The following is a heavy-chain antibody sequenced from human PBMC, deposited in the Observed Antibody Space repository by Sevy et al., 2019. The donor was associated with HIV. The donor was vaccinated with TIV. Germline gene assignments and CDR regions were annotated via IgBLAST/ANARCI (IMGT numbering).Heavy chain of an antibody. CDR1: GFTFSYSG. V-gene: IGHV3-30*02. CDR2: IQYDGSNK. J-gene: IGHJ4*01. D-gene: IGHD6-13*01. CDR3: AKNTAAAGTGDFDY. Sequence: GGSLRLSCAASGFTFSYSGMHWVRQAPGKGLEWVTFIQYDGSNKYYADSVKGRFTISRDNSKNTLYLQMNSLRRDDTALYFCAKNTAAAGTGDFDYWGHGILVTVSS.